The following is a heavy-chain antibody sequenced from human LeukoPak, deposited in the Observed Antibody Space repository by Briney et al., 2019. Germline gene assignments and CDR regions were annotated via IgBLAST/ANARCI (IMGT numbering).Heavy chain of an antibody. D-gene: IGHD3-22*01. J-gene: IGHJ4*02. V-gene: IGHV1-58*01. CDR2: IVVGSGNT. CDR1: GFTFTNSA. CDR3: AADAYYYDSSGSVPLFDY. Sequence: ASVKVSCTASGFTFTNSAVRWVRQARGQRLEWIGWIVVGSGNTNYAQKFQERVTITRDMSTSTAYMELSSLRSEDTAVYYCAADAYYYDSSGSVPLFDYWGQGILVTVSS.